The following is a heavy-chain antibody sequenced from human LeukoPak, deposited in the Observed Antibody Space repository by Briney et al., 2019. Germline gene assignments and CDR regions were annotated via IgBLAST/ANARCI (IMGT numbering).Heavy chain of an antibody. V-gene: IGHV3-13*01. Sequence: GGSLRLSCAASGFTFSSYDMHWVRQATGKGLEWVSAIGTAGDTYYPGSVKGRFTISRENAKNSLYLQMNSLRAGDTAVYYCARGGCSGTSCYASGRLDAFDIWGQGTMVTVSS. CDR1: GFTFSSYD. CDR3: ARGGCSGTSCYASGRLDAFDI. CDR2: IGTAGDT. D-gene: IGHD2-2*01. J-gene: IGHJ3*02.